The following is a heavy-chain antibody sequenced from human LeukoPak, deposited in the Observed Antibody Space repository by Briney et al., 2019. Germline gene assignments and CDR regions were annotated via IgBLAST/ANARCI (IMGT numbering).Heavy chain of an antibody. CDR1: GFTFSDYY. V-gene: IGHV3-11*01. D-gene: IGHD2-2*01. Sequence: NPGGSLRLSCAASGFTFSDYYMSCIRQAPGKGREWVSYISGTGSTIYYADSVKGRFTISRDNAKNSLYLQMNSLRAEDTPVYYCARPYDFDYWGQGTLVTVSS. CDR2: ISGTGSTI. J-gene: IGHJ4*02. CDR3: ARPYDFDY.